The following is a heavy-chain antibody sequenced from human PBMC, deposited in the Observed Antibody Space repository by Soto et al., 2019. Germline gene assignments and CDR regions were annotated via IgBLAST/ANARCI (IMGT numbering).Heavy chain of an antibody. D-gene: IGHD4-4*01. Sequence: EVQLLESGGGLVQPGGSLRLSCAASGLTFSLYAMTWVRQAPGKGLEWVSAISGSGSSTYYADSVKGRFTTSRDNSKNTLFLQMDSLRAEDTAVYYCAKDPGYSNSYGIDVWGQGTTVTVSS. CDR3: AKDPGYSNSYGIDV. J-gene: IGHJ6*02. V-gene: IGHV3-23*01. CDR2: ISGSGSST. CDR1: GLTFSLYA.